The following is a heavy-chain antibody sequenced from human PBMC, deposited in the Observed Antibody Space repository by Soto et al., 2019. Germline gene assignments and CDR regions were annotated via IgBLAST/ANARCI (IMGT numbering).Heavy chain of an antibody. CDR1: VCTFSSYW. Sequence: GGSLRLSCASSVCTFSSYWMSCVRQSPGKWLEWVANIKQDGSEKYYVDSVKGRFTISRDNAKNSLYLQMNSLRAEDTAVYYCARWRQLWIKDAFDIWGQGTMVSVSS. D-gene: IGHD5-18*01. J-gene: IGHJ3*02. V-gene: IGHV3-7*03. CDR3: ARWRQLWIKDAFDI. CDR2: IKQDGSEK.